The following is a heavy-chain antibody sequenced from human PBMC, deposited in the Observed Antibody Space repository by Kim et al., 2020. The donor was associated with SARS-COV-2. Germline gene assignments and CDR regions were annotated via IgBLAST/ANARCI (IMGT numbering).Heavy chain of an antibody. CDR3: TRLPATPLAFWDAFDI. CDR2: IRSKANSYAT. CDR1: GFTFSGSP. D-gene: IGHD3-3*02. V-gene: IGHV3-73*01. Sequence: GGSLRLSCAASGFTFSGSPMHWVRQASGKGLEWVGRIRSKANSYATGYAASVKGTFTISRDDSKNTAYLEMRGLKTEDTALYYCTRLPATPLAFWDAFDIWGQGPMVTVSS. J-gene: IGHJ3*02.